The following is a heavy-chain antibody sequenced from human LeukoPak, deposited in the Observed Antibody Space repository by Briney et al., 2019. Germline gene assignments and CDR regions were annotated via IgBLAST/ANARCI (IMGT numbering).Heavy chain of an antibody. CDR3: ARAPKTIFGVVNLFYGMDV. Sequence: SETLSLTCAVYGGSFSGYYWSWIRQPPGKGLEWIEEINHSGSTNYNPSLKSRVTISVDTSKNQFSLKLSSVTAADTAVYYCARAPKTIFGVVNLFYGMDVWGQGTTVTVSS. D-gene: IGHD3-3*01. CDR2: INHSGST. J-gene: IGHJ6*02. V-gene: IGHV4-34*01. CDR1: GGSFSGYY.